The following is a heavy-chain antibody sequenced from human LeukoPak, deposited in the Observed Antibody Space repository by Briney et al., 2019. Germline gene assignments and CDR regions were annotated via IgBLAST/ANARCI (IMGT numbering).Heavy chain of an antibody. D-gene: IGHD6-19*01. CDR3: ARDQGSSGWSDFDY. CDR2: INPDSGGT. Sequence: GASVKVSCKASGYTFTGYYIHWVRQAPGQGLEWMGWINPDSGGTNYAQKFQGRVTMIRDTSFRTAYMELSRLTYDDTAVYYCARDQGSSGWSDFDYWGQGTLVTVSS. CDR1: GYTFTGYY. J-gene: IGHJ4*02. V-gene: IGHV1-2*02.